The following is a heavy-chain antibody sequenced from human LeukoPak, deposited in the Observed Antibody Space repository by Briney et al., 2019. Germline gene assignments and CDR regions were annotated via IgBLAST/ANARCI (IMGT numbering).Heavy chain of an antibody. CDR3: ARPIFQPSGYYYYYMDV. J-gene: IGHJ6*03. V-gene: IGHV4-38-2*01. CDR2: IYHSGST. CDR1: GYSISSVYY. Sequence: SETLSLTCAVSGYSISSVYYWGWIRQPPGKGLEWVGSIYHSGSTYYNPSLKSRVTISVDTSKNQFSLKLSSVTAADTAVYYCARPIFQPSGYYYYYMDVWGKGTTVTVSS. D-gene: IGHD3-3*01.